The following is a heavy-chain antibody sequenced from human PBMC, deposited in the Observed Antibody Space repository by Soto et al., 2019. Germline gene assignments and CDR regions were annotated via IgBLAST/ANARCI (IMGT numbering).Heavy chain of an antibody. D-gene: IGHD2-2*01. J-gene: IGHJ4*02. CDR3: AKDKGGRYCSRTSCLYSFDY. CDR2: IYSGGST. V-gene: IGHV3-53*01. CDR1: GFTVSSNY. Sequence: EGSLILSCAASGFTVSSNYMSWVRQAPGKGLEWVSVIYSGGSTYYADSVKGRFTISRDNSKNTLYLEMNSLRAEDTAVYYCAKDKGGRYCSRTSCLYSFDYWGQGTLVTVSS.